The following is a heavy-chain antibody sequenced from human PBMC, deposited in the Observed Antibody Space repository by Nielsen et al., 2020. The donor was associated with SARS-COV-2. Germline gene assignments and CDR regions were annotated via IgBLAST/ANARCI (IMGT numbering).Heavy chain of an antibody. CDR2: IAVDSGNT. J-gene: IGHJ5*02. CDR3: ARGRTLQRVWFDP. D-gene: IGHD4-11*01. Sequence: SVKVSCKASGFTFSSSAVQWVRQARGQRLEWIGWIAVDSGNTNYAQKFQERVTITRDMSTSTAYMELSSLRSEDTAVYYCARGRTLQRVWFDPWGQGTLVTVSS. CDR1: GFTFSSSA. V-gene: IGHV1-58*01.